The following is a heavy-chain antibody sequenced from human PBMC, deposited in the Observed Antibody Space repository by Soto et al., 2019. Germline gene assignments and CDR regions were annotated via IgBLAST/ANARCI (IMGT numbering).Heavy chain of an antibody. D-gene: IGHD1-26*01. V-gene: IGHV5-10-1*03. J-gene: IGHJ4*02. CDR2: IEPSDSYT. CDR1: GYSFTSYW. Sequence: EVQLVQSGAEVKKPGESLRISCKGSGYSFTSYWISWVRQMPGKGLEWMGRIEPSDSYTNYSPSFQGHVTISADKSISTAYLQWSSLKASDTAMYYCARQGVGATYDDYWGQGPLVTVSS. CDR3: ARQGVGATYDDY.